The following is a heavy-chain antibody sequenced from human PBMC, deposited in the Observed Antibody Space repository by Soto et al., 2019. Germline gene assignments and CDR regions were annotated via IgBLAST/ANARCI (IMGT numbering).Heavy chain of an antibody. CDR1: GFTVGSSY. CDR2: IYRGGNT. J-gene: IGHJ4*02. V-gene: IGHV3-66*01. CDR3: AREVVDTSGYFDY. D-gene: IGHD2-15*01. Sequence: EVQLVESGGGLVQPGGSLRLSCAASGFTVGSSYMSWVRQAPGKGLEWVSVIYRGGNTYYADSVRGRFTISRDFSKTTLYLQMNSLAAEDTAVYYCAREVVDTSGYFDYWGQGTLVTVSS.